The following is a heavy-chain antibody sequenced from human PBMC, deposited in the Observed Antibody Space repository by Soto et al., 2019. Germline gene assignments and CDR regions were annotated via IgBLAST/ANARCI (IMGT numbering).Heavy chain of an antibody. CDR3: ARDGVHAGFYFHR. D-gene: IGHD1-1*01. Sequence: ERALRLPWTASGVTSSTHCMCWCRQAPGKRLEWVATINQRGSEKYYVDSVKGRFTISRDTAKNSLYLHVNSPRVKATALSYCARDGVHAGFYFHRWAQ. CDR2: INQRGSEK. CDR1: GVTSSTHC. J-gene: IGHJ4*02. V-gene: IGHV3-7*01.